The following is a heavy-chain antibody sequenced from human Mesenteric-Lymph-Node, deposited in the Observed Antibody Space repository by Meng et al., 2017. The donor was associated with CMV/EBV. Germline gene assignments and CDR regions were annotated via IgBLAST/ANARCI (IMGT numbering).Heavy chain of an antibody. D-gene: IGHD3-10*01. CDR2: INAGNGNT. J-gene: IGHJ5*02. V-gene: IGHV1-3*01. CDR1: GYTFTDYA. CDR3: AKDGRSYGWFDP. Sequence: SCKASGYTFTDYAMHWVRQAPGQRLEWMGWINAGNGNTKHSQKFQGRVTFTRATSASTAYMELSSLTSEDTALYYCAKDGRSYGWFDPWGRGTLVTVSS.